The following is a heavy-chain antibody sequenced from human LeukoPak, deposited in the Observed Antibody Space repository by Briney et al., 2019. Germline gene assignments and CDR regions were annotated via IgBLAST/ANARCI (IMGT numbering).Heavy chain of an antibody. CDR1: GFTFNNYA. V-gene: IGHV3-30-3*01. Sequence: GRSLRLPCTASGFTFNNYAVHWVRQAPGRGLEWVAIVSYDGTKSHYADSVQGRFTISRDSSHNTLYLQMSNLRTDDTALYYCARVRYGSVRGGFDVWGQGTLVTVSS. D-gene: IGHD3-10*01. CDR2: VSYDGTKS. CDR3: ARVRYGSVRGGFDV. J-gene: IGHJ3*01.